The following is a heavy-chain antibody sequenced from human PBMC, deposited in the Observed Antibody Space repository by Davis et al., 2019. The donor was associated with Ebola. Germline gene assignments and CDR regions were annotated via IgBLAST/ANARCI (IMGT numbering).Heavy chain of an antibody. Sequence: MPGGSLRLSCAASGFTFSAYYMSWIRQPPGKGLEWVGEFNHNGNTNYNPSLKSRVTISVDTSKNQFSLKLSSVTAADTAVYYSTGDPYYYYGMDVWGQGTTVTVSS. D-gene: IGHD7-27*01. J-gene: IGHJ6*02. CDR2: FNHNGNT. CDR1: GFTFSAYY. CDR3: TGDPYYYYGMDV. V-gene: IGHV4-34*08.